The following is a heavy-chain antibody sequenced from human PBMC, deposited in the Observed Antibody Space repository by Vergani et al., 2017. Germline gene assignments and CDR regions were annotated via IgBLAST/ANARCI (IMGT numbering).Heavy chain of an antibody. V-gene: IGHV3-23*01. J-gene: IGHJ4*02. CDR2: ISGSGGST. D-gene: IGHD3-22*01. Sequence: EVQLLESGGGLVQPGGSLRLSCAASGFTFSSYAMSWVRQAPGKGLEWVSAISGSGGSTYYADSVKGRFTISRDNSKNTLYLQMNSLRAEDTAVYYCTTYYYDSSGYPVLGYWGQGTLVTVSS. CDR3: TTYYYDSSGYPVLGY. CDR1: GFTFSSYA.